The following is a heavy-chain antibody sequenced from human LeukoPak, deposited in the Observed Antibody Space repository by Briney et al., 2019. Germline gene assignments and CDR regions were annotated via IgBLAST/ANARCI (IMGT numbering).Heavy chain of an antibody. J-gene: IGHJ4*02. D-gene: IGHD5-12*01. CDR2: IYYSGST. Sequence: SETLSLTCTVSGGSINNYYWSWIRQPPGKGLEWIGYIYYSGSTNYNPSLKSRVTISVDTSKNQFSLKLSSVTAADTAVYYRARAIPSGYAFDYWGQGTLVTVSS. V-gene: IGHV4-59*01. CDR3: ARAIPSGYAFDY. CDR1: GGSINNYY.